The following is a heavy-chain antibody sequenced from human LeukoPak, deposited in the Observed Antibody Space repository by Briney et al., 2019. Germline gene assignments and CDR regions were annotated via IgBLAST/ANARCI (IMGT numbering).Heavy chain of an antibody. V-gene: IGHV3-48*04. CDR2: ISSASGSI. D-gene: IGHD2-2*01. CDR1: GFTFSSYS. J-gene: IGHJ4*02. Sequence: GGSLRLSCAASGFTFSSYSMNWVRQAPGKGLEWVSYISSASGSIYYADSVKGRFTISRDNAKNSLFLQMNSLRAEDTAVYYCARLPAYCSSTSCYYDYWGQGTLVTVSS. CDR3: ARLPAYCSSTSCYYDY.